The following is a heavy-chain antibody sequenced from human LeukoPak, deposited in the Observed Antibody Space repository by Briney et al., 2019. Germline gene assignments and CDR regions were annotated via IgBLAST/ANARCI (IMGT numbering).Heavy chain of an antibody. J-gene: IGHJ6*03. Sequence: PSETLSLTCAVSGGSISSSNWWSWVRQPPGKGLEWIGEIYHSGSTNYNPSLKSRVTISVDTSKNQFSLKLSSVTAADTAVYYCARDRSSSSWDYYYYYMDVWGKGTTVTVSS. D-gene: IGHD6-13*01. CDR2: IYHSGST. CDR1: GGSISSSNW. CDR3: ARDRSSSSWDYYYYYMDV. V-gene: IGHV4-4*02.